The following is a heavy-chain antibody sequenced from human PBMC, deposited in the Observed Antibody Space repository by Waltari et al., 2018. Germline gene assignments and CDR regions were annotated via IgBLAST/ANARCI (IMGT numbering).Heavy chain of an antibody. V-gene: IGHV3-66*02. CDR3: ARASIAALYYYYYGMDV. CDR2: FYRGGRI. D-gene: IGHD6-13*01. Sequence: EVHLLESGGGVVQPGGSLRLSCAASGFTVSSNYMSWVRQAPGKGREWVSVFYRGGRIYYADSVKGRFTISRDNSNNTLYLQMNSLRAEDTAVYYCARASIAALYYYYYGMDVWGQGTTVTVSS. J-gene: IGHJ6*02. CDR1: GFTVSSNY.